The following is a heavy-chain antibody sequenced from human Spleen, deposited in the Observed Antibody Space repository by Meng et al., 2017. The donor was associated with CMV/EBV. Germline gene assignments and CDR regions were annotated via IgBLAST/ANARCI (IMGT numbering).Heavy chain of an antibody. V-gene: IGHV3-20*04. D-gene: IGHD6-13*01. Sequence: GESLKISCAASGFTFDDYGMSWVRQAPGKGLEWVSGINWNGGSTGYADSVKGRFTISRDNAKNTLYLQMNSLRAEDTAVYYCAEAAGTAWFDYWGQGTLVTVSS. CDR2: INWNGGST. J-gene: IGHJ4*02. CDR1: GFTFDDYG. CDR3: AEAAGTAWFDY.